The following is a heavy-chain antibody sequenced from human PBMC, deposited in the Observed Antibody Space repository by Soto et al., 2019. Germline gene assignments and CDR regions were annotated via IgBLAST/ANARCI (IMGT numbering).Heavy chain of an antibody. CDR3: ARNVGQGYNSDT. J-gene: IGHJ1*01. V-gene: IGHV3-74*01. CDR1: ELTFRSYW. D-gene: IGHD5-12*01. Sequence: PLRVSWTASELTFRSYWRYWVLKTPGKGLEWVSRIDRDGTITNYADSVKGRFTIFRDNAQNTVYLQMNSLRAEDTAVYYCARNVGQGYNSDTWGQGTLVTVSS. CDR2: IDRDGTIT.